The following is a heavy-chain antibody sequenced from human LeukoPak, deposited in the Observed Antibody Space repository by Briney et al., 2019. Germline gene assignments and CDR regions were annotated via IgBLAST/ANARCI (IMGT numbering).Heavy chain of an antibody. J-gene: IGHJ3*02. CDR3: GRNRLGKALDI. CDR1: GYTFTSYY. V-gene: IGHV1-2*02. CDR2: INPNSGAT. D-gene: IGHD7-27*01. Sequence: GASVKVSCKASGYTFTSYYMHWVRQAPGQGLEWMGWINPNSGATNYAQKFQGRVTLTRDTSISTAYMELNRLRSDDTAIYYCGRNRLGKALDIWGQGTMVTVSS.